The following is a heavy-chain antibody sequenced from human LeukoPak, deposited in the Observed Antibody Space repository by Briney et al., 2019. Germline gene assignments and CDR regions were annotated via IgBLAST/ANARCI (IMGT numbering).Heavy chain of an antibody. CDR3: AKEGGLAAAGTFGYLNPYYYYYMDV. Sequence: GASVKVSCKASGYTFTSYYMHWVRQAPGQGLEWMGIINPSGGSTSYAQKFQGRVTMTRDTSTSTVYMELSSLRSEDTAVYYCAKEGGLAAAGTFGYLNPYYYYYMDVWGKGTTVTVSS. CDR1: GYTFTSYY. V-gene: IGHV1-46*01. CDR2: INPSGGST. J-gene: IGHJ6*03. D-gene: IGHD6-13*01.